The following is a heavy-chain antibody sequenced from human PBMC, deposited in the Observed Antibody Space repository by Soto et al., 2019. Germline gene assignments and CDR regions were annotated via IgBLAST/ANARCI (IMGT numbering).Heavy chain of an antibody. V-gene: IGHV1-8*01. CDR3: ARGQRPYYYYDSSGYRETPDAFDI. CDR2: MNPNSGNT. Sequence: ASVKVSCKASGYTFTSYDINWVRQATGQGLEWMGWMNPNSGNTGYAQKFQGRVTMTRNTSISTAYMELSSLRSEDTAVYYCARGQRPYYYYDSSGYRETPDAFDIWGQGTMVTVSS. D-gene: IGHD3-22*01. J-gene: IGHJ3*02. CDR1: GYTFTSYD.